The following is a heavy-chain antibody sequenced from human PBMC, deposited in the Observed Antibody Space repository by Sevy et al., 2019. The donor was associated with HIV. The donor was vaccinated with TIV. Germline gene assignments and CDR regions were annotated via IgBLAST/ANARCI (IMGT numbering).Heavy chain of an antibody. V-gene: IGHV4-34*01. CDR2: INHSGGT. Sequence: SETLSLTCAVYGGSFSGYYWSWIRQPPGKGLEWIGEINHSGGTNYNPSLKSRVTISVDTSKNQISLKVNSVTAADTAVFYCARHCTGSSCSHAFDIWGQWTRVTVSS. CDR1: GGSFSGYY. J-gene: IGHJ3*02. D-gene: IGHD2-15*01. CDR3: ARHCTGSSCSHAFDI.